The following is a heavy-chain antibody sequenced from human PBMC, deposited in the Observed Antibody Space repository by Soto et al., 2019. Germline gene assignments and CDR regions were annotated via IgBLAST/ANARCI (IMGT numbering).Heavy chain of an antibody. CDR2: IYYSGST. J-gene: IGHJ4*02. D-gene: IGHD1-26*01. Sequence: SETLSLTCTVSGGSVNNGSYYWSWIRQPPGKGLEWIGYIYYSGSTNYNPSLKSRVTISVDTSKNQFSLKLSSVTAADTAVYYCARASGSYYPFDYWGQGTLVTVSS. CDR3: ARASGSYYPFDY. CDR1: GGSVNNGSYY. V-gene: IGHV4-61*01.